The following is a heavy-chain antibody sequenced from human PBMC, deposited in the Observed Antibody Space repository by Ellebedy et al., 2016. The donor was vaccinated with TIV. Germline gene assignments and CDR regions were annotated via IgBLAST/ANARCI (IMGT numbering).Heavy chain of an antibody. Sequence: AASVKVSCKASGFTFTRSAVQWVRQARGQRLEWIGWIVVDSGNTDYSQKFQERVTISRDMSTTTAYMELSSLRSEDTAVYYCAAFDWNWNHDPFDIWGQGTMVTVSS. J-gene: IGHJ3*02. D-gene: IGHD3-9*01. CDR3: AAFDWNWNHDPFDI. CDR1: GFTFTRSA. CDR2: IVVDSGNT. V-gene: IGHV1-58*01.